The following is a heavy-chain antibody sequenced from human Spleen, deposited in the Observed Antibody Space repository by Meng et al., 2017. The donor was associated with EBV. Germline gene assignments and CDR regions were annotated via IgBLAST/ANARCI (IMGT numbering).Heavy chain of an antibody. CDR1: GDTFSSYA. Sequence: VKLVQSGAEVKRPGSWVGVSCETSGDTFSSYAISWVRQAPGQGLEWMGGIIPMYGKVNYAEKFQGRVTITADESTSTAYMELSSLRSEDTAVYYCARIGGSGSYWGQGTLVTVSS. CDR3: ARIGGSGSY. V-gene: IGHV1-69*01. D-gene: IGHD3-10*01. CDR2: IIPMYGKV. J-gene: IGHJ4*02.